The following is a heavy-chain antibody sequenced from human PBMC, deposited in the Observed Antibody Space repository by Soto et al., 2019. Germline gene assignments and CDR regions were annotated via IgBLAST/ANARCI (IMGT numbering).Heavy chain of an antibody. D-gene: IGHD6-6*01. CDR3: TRDILGIAARPGYFDY. V-gene: IGHV3-49*03. CDR2: IRSKAYGGTT. Sequence: GGSLRLSCTASGFTFGDYAMSWFRQAPGKGLEWVGFIRSKAYGGTTEYAASVKGRFTISRDDSKSIAYLQMNSLKTEDTAVYYCTRDILGIAARPGYFDYWGQGTLVTVSS. CDR1: GFTFGDYA. J-gene: IGHJ4*02.